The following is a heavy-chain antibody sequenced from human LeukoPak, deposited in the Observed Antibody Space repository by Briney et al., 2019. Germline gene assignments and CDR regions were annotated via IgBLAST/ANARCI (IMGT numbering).Heavy chain of an antibody. Sequence: PSQTLSLTCTVSGGSISSGSYYWSWIRQPAGKGLEWIGRIYTSGSTNYNPSLKSRVTISVDTSKNQFSLKLSSVTAADTAVYYCARRGRNSSGWTPIDYWGQGTLVTVSS. D-gene: IGHD6-19*01. CDR2: IYTSGST. V-gene: IGHV4-61*02. CDR1: GGSISSGSYY. CDR3: ARRGRNSSGWTPIDY. J-gene: IGHJ4*02.